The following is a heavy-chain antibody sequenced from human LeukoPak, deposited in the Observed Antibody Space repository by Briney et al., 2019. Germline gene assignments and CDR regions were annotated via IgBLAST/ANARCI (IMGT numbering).Heavy chain of an antibody. V-gene: IGHV3-33*01. D-gene: IGHD3-10*01. J-gene: IGHJ5*02. Sequence: GGSLRLSCAASGFTFSSYGMHWVRQAPGKGLEGVAVIWYDGSNKYYADSVKGRFTISRDNSKNTLYLQMNSLRAEDTAVYYCARDGDLLWFGESTNWFDPWGQGTLVTVSS. CDR3: ARDGDLLWFGESTNWFDP. CDR1: GFTFSSYG. CDR2: IWYDGSNK.